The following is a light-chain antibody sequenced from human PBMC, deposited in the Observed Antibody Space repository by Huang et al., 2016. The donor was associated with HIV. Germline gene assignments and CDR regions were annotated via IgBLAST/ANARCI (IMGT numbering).Light chain of an antibody. CDR3: QQYNNWPRT. V-gene: IGKV3D-15*01. Sequence: EMVMTQSPGTLSVSPGESVTLSCRASQGISSNLAWYQQKPGQAPRLLGHGASTRAAGIPARFSGSGSEIAFTLVIHSLQSEDSAIYYCQQYNNWPRTFGQGTKLEIK. CDR2: GAS. J-gene: IGKJ2*01. CDR1: QGISSN.